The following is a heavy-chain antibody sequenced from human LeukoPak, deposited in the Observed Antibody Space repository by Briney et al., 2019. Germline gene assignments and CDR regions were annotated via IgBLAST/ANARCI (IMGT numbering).Heavy chain of an antibody. CDR3: ATLKGGYYYDSSGYYFDY. V-gene: IGHV3-64*01. CDR1: GFTFSSYA. CDR2: SSSNGGSI. J-gene: IGHJ4*02. Sequence: TGGSLRISCAASGFTFSSYAMHWVRQDPGKGLEYVSGSSSNGGSIYYANSVKGRFTISRDNSKNTLYLQMGSLRDEDMAVYYCATLKGGYYYDSSGYYFDYWGQGTLVTVSS. D-gene: IGHD3-22*01.